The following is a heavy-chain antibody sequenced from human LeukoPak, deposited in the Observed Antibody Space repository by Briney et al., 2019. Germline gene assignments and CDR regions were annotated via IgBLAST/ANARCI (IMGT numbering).Heavy chain of an antibody. Sequence: GASVKVSCKASGGTFSSYAISWVRQAPGQGLEWMGGIIPIFGTANYAQKFQGRVTITADKSTSTAYMELSSLRSEDTAVYYCARDHGDYSRRFDPWGQGTLVTVSS. CDR1: GGTFSSYA. CDR2: IIPIFGTA. CDR3: ARDHGDYSRRFDP. J-gene: IGHJ5*02. D-gene: IGHD4-17*01. V-gene: IGHV1-69*06.